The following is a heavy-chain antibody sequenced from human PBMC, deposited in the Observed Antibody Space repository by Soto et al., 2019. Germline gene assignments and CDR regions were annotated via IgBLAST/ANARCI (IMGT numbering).Heavy chain of an antibody. Sequence: SETLSLTCAVSGYSISSGYYWGWIRQPPGKGLEWIGSIYHSGSTYYNPSLKSRATISVDTSKNHFSLKLTSVTAADTAVYYCARARIVVAGTIVDYWGQGTLVTVSS. CDR1: GYSISSGYY. CDR3: ARARIVVAGTIVDY. J-gene: IGHJ4*02. CDR2: IYHSGST. D-gene: IGHD6-19*01. V-gene: IGHV4-38-2*01.